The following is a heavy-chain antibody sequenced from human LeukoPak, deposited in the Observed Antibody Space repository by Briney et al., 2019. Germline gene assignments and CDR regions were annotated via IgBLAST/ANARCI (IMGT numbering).Heavy chain of an antibody. J-gene: IGHJ4*02. Sequence: SVKVSCKASGGTFSSYAISWVRQAPGQGLEWMGRIIPILGIANYAQKFQGRVTITADKSTSTAYMELSSLRSEDTAVYYCARGPAGGRDGYNYYYFDYWGQGTLVTVSS. CDR3: ARGPAGGRDGYNYYYFDY. D-gene: IGHD5-24*01. CDR2: IIPILGIA. CDR1: GGTFSSYA. V-gene: IGHV1-69*04.